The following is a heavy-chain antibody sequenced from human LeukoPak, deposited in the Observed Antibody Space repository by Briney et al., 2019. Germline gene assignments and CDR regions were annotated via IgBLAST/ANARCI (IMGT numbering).Heavy chain of an antibody. CDR2: INPKSGGT. CDR1: GYTFTDYY. CDR3: ARGVGELSGGRDFDY. Sequence: ASVKVSCKASGYTFTDYYMHWVRQAPGQGLEWMGWINPKSGGTKYAQRFQGRVTMTRDMSTSTVYMELSSLRAEDTAVYYCARGVGELSGGRDFDYWGQGTLVTVSS. D-gene: IGHD3-10*01. V-gene: IGHV1-2*02. J-gene: IGHJ4*02.